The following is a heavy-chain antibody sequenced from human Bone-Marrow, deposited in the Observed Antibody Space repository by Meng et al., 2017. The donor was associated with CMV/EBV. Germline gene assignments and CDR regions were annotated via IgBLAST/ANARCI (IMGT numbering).Heavy chain of an antibody. CDR2: INHSGST. J-gene: IGHJ4*02. CDR3: ARGRCSSTSCYTPY. Sequence: SETLSLTCTVSGGSISSYYWSWIRQPPGKGLEWIGEINHSGSTNYNPSLKSRVTISVDTSKNQFSLKLSSVTAADTAVYYCARGRCSSTSCYTPYWGQGTLVTVSS. V-gene: IGHV4-34*01. CDR1: GGSISSYY. D-gene: IGHD2-2*02.